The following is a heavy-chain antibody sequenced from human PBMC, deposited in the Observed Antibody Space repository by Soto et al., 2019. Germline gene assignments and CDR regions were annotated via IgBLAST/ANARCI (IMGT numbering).Heavy chain of an antibody. Sequence: EVHLVESGGGLVKPGGSLRRSCAASGFTFSSYSMNWVRQAPGKGLEWVSSISSSSSYIYYADSVKGRFPISRDNAKNSLYLQMNSLSAEDAVGYCCASLFWSGHYYCGMDVWVQGTTVTVSS. CDR2: ISSSSSYI. CDR1: GFTFSSYS. V-gene: IGHV3-21*01. CDR3: ASLFWSGHYYCGMDV. J-gene: IGHJ6*02. D-gene: IGHD3-3*01.